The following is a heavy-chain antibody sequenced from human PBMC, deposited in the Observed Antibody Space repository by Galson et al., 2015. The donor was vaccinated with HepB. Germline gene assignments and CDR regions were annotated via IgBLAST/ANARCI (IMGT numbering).Heavy chain of an antibody. J-gene: IGHJ5*02. V-gene: IGHV1-3*01. CDR1: GYTFTSYA. CDR2: INAGNGNT. CDR3: ARDLGDYCSSTSCTYNWFDP. D-gene: IGHD2-2*01. Sequence: SVKVSCKASGYTFTSYAMHWVRQAPGQRLEWMGWINAGNGNTKYSQKFQGRVTITRDTSASTAYMELSSLRSEDTAVYYCARDLGDYCSSTSCTYNWFDPWGQGTLVTVSS.